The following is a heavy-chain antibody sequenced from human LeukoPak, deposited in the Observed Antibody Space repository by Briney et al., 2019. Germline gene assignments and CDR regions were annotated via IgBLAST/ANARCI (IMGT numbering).Heavy chain of an antibody. CDR3: ARQPVDFWSGYPINFDY. CDR2: IYYDDSET. V-gene: IGHV5-51*01. Sequence: GESLKISCKGGGYSFTNYWIVWVRQMPGKGLEWMGVIYYDDSETQYSPSFQGQVTMSVDKSISTAYLQWSSLKASDTAMYYCARQPVDFWSGYPINFDYWGQGTLVTVSS. CDR1: GYSFTNYW. J-gene: IGHJ4*02. D-gene: IGHD3-3*01.